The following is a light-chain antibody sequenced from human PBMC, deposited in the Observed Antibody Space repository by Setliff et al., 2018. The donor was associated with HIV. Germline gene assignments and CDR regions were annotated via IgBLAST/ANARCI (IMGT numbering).Light chain of an antibody. V-gene: IGLV1-44*01. J-gene: IGLJ3*02. Sequence: QGASASGTPGQRVTISCSGSSSNIGSNTVDWYQQLPGTAPKLLIYSNNQRPSGVPDRFSGSKAGTSASLVISGLQSEDEADYYCAAWDDSLNVMFGGGTKVTVL. CDR3: AAWDDSLNVM. CDR2: SNN. CDR1: SSNIGSNT.